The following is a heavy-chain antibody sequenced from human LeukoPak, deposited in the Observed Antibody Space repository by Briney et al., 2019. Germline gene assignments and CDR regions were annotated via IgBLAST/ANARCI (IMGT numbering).Heavy chain of an antibody. CDR1: CGSINTPNYY. V-gene: IGHV4-39*07. CDR3: AKSNGYGLVDI. J-gene: IGHJ3*02. D-gene: IGHD3-10*01. CDR2: ILYGASY. Sequence: SATQSFTCTAACGSINTPNYYLRWIRQTPRKGLEWIEPILYGASYYYCLSLTSPITISIDTSTNQFSLNLHSVTAADTAVYYCAKSNGYGLVDIWGQGTMVTVSS.